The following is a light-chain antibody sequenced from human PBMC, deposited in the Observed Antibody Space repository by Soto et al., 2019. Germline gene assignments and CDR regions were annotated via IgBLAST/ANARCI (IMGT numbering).Light chain of an antibody. Sequence: QSALTQPASVSGSPGQSITISCTGTSSDVGGYNYVSWYQQHPGKAPKLMIYEVSNRPSGVSNRFSGSKSGNTASLTISGLQAEDAADYYCSSYTSRNTLDYVFGTGTKVTVL. V-gene: IGLV2-14*01. CDR1: SSDVGGYNY. CDR2: EVS. CDR3: SSYTSRNTLDYV. J-gene: IGLJ1*01.